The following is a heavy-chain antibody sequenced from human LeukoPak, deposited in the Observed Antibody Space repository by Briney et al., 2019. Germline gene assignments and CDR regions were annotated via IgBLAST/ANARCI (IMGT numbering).Heavy chain of an antibody. CDR2: MNPNSGNT. J-gene: IGHJ6*02. CDR3: ARGLGWLVHYSYYGMDV. Sequence: ASVKVSCKASGYTFTSYDINWVRQATGQGLEWMGWMNPNSGNTGYAQKFQGRVTMTRDTSVSTAYMELSSLRSEDTAVYYCARGLGWLVHYSYYGMDVWGQGTTVTVSS. D-gene: IGHD6-19*01. CDR1: GYTFTSYD. V-gene: IGHV1-8*01.